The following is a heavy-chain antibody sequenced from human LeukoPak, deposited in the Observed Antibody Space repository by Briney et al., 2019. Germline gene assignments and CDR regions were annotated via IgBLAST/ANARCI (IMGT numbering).Heavy chain of an antibody. V-gene: IGHV3-7*01. CDR2: IKQDGSEK. Sequence: GGSLRLSCAASGFTFSTYWMSWVRQAPGKGLEWVANIKQDGSEKYYVDSVKGRFTISGDNGENSLYLQMNSLRAEDTAVYYCASHYYDFWSGYYFDYWGQGTLVTVSS. D-gene: IGHD3-3*01. CDR3: ASHYYDFWSGYYFDY. CDR1: GFTFSTYW. J-gene: IGHJ4*02.